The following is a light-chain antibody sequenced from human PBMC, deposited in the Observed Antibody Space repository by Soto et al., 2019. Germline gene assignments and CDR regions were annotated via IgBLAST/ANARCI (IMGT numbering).Light chain of an antibody. Sequence: AIRMTQSPSSFSASTVDKVGITYRVSQGISSYLAWYQQKPGKAPKLLVYAASTLQSGVPSRFSGSGSGTDFTLTISSLQPEDFATYYCQQSYSTPQITFGQGTRLEIK. V-gene: IGKV1-8*01. J-gene: IGKJ5*01. CDR3: QQSYSTPQIT. CDR2: AAS. CDR1: QGISSY.